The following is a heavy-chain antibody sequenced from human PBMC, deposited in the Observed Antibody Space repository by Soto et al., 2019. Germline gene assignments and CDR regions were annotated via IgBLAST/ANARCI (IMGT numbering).Heavy chain of an antibody. V-gene: IGHV3-15*01. CDR2: IKGESDGGTT. J-gene: IGHJ4*02. CDR1: GFTFSNAW. D-gene: IGHD3-22*01. CDR3: TTGLSNGYYNFDY. Sequence: PGGSLKLSCTASGFTFSNAWMSWVRQAPGKGLEWTGRIKGESDGGTTDYATPVKGRFSISRDQSKDTLYLHMNSLKTEDTAVYYCTTGLSNGYYNFDYWGQGT.